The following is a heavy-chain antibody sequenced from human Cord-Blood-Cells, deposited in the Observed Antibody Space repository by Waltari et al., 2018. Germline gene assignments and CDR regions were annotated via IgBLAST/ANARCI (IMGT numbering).Heavy chain of an antibody. Sequence: QVQLVQSGAEVKKPGASVKVSCKASGYTFTGYYMHWVRQAPGQGLEWMGWINPNSGGTNNAQKFQGRVTMTRDTSISTAYMELSRLRSDDTAVYYCARSFYCSGGSCYDAFDIWGQGTMVTVSS. J-gene: IGHJ3*02. V-gene: IGHV1-2*02. CDR3: ARSFYCSGGSCYDAFDI. D-gene: IGHD2-15*01. CDR1: GYTFTGYY. CDR2: INPNSGGT.